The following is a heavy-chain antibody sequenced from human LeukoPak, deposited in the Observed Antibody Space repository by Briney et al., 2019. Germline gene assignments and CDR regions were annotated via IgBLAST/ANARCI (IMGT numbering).Heavy chain of an antibody. D-gene: IGHD3-10*01. CDR1: GFTFSSYA. CDR3: AREERASGFDY. J-gene: IGHJ4*02. CDR2: ISSNGGST. V-gene: IGHV3-64*01. Sequence: PGGSLRLSCAASGFTFSSYAMHWVRQATGKGLEYVSAISSNGGSTYYANSVKGRFTISRDNSKNTLYLQMGSLRAEDMAVYYCAREERASGFDYWGQGTLVTVSS.